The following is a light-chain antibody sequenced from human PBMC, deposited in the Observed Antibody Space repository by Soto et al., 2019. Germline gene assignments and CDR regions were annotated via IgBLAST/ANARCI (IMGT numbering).Light chain of an antibody. CDR2: GAF. Sequence: MVVTQSPATLSVSPGDRATLSCRASQSVGSNLAWYQRQPGQAPRLLIYGAFTRATGIPGRFSGRGSGTEFTLTISSLQSEDFAVYYCHQYNDWPAGTFGQGTKVEIK. V-gene: IGKV3-15*01. CDR1: QSVGSN. CDR3: HQYNDWPAGT. J-gene: IGKJ1*01.